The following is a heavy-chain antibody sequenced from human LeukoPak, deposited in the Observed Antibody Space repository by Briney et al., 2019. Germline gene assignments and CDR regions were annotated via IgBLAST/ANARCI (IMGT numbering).Heavy chain of an antibody. CDR3: AKDGITGAHYFDY. CDR2: ISYDGSNK. Sequence: GGSLRLSCAASGFTFSSYGMHWVRQAPGKGLEWVAVISYDGSNKYYADSVKGRFTISRDNSKNTLYLQMNSLRVEDTAVYYCAKDGITGAHYFDYWGQGTLVTVSS. CDR1: GFTFSSYG. D-gene: IGHD1-20*01. V-gene: IGHV3-30*18. J-gene: IGHJ4*02.